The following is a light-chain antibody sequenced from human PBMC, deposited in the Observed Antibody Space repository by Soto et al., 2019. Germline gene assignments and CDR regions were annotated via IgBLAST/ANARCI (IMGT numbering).Light chain of an antibody. J-gene: IGKJ1*01. Sequence: DIQMTQSPSSLSASVGDRVTITCRASQNIGRWLAWYQQKPGKAPKLMINEASTLISGVQSRFSGSGSGTEFTLTISSLQPDDFTTYSCHQYNLHSPSTFGQGTMVEIK. CDR3: HQYNLHSPST. CDR2: EAS. V-gene: IGKV1-5*01. CDR1: QNIGRW.